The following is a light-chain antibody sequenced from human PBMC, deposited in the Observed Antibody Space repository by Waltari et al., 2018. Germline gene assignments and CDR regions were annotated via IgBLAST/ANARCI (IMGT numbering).Light chain of an antibody. Sequence: QSALTQPASVSGSPGQSITISCTGTSSDVGAYNYVSWYQKHPGQAPKLIIFDVSNRPPGVSIRFSGSKSGKTASLTSSGLQAEDEADYYCSSYISISTLELFGGGTSLTVL. CDR3: SSYISISTLEL. CDR1: SSDVGAYNY. CDR2: DVS. V-gene: IGLV2-14*03. J-gene: IGLJ2*01.